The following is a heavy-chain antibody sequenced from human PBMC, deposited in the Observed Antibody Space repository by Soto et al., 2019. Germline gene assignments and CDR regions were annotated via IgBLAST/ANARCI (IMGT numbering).Heavy chain of an antibody. CDR3: AKEGPYCGGACYPGLDY. J-gene: IGHJ4*02. CDR2: ISGSGGST. Sequence: EVPLLESGGGLVQPGGSLRLSCAASGFTFSSYAMSWVRQAPGKGLEWVSAISGSGGSTYYADSVKGRFTISRDNSKKKLYLQMNSLRAEDTAVYYCAKEGPYCGGACYPGLDYWGQGTLVTVSS. CDR1: GFTFSSYA. V-gene: IGHV3-23*01. D-gene: IGHD2-21*02.